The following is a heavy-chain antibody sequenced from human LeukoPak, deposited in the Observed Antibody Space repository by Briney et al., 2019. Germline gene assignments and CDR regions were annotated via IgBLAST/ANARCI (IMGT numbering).Heavy chain of an antibody. CDR1: GGSISSNNW. V-gene: IGHV4-4*02. CDR2: IYHSGSP. Sequence: SETLSLTCAVSGGSISSNNWWGWVRQPPGKGLEWIGEIYHSGSPNYNPSLKSRVTISVDTSKNQFSLKLSSVTAADTAVYYCARDVTATGYGMDVWGQGTTVTVSS. J-gene: IGHJ6*02. D-gene: IGHD4-17*01. CDR3: ARDVTATGYGMDV.